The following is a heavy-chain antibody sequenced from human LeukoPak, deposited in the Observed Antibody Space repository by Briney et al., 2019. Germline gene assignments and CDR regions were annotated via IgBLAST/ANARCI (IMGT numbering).Heavy chain of an antibody. J-gene: IGHJ4*02. D-gene: IGHD6-19*01. CDR1: GFTFDDYG. V-gene: IGHV3-20*04. Sequence: GGSLRLSCAASGFTFDDYGMSWVRQAPGKGLEWVSGINWIGGSATYADSVRGRFTISRDNAKNSLYLQMNSPRAEDTALYYCARVSDISVAAYFDYWGQGTLVTVSS. CDR2: INWIGGSA. CDR3: ARVSDISVAAYFDY.